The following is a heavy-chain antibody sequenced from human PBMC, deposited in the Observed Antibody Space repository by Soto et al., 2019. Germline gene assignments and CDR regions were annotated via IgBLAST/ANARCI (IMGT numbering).Heavy chain of an antibody. Sequence: EVQLLESGGGLVQPGGSLRLSCAASGFTFNSYAMNWVRQAPGKGLEWVSVISGSGGSTYYADSVKGRFTISRDNSKNTLYLQMTSLRAEDTAVYSCASRSSGWYFDYWGQGTLVTVSS. CDR3: ASRSSGWYFDY. V-gene: IGHV3-23*01. J-gene: IGHJ4*02. CDR2: ISGSGGST. CDR1: GFTFNSYA. D-gene: IGHD6-19*01.